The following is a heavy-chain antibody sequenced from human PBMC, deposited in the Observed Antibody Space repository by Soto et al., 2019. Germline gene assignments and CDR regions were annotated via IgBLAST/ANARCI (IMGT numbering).Heavy chain of an antibody. J-gene: IGHJ4*02. V-gene: IGHV2-5*02. CDR2: IYWDDDK. D-gene: IGHD3-3*01. CDR1: GFSLSTSGVG. CDR3: AHRVNDFWSGYSQIFDY. Sequence: SGPTLVKPTQTLTLTCTFSGFSLSTSGVGVGWIRQPPGKALEWLALIYWDDDKRYSPSLKSRLTITKDTSKNQVVLTMTNMDPVDTATYYCAHRVNDFWSGYSQIFDYWGQGTRVTVSS.